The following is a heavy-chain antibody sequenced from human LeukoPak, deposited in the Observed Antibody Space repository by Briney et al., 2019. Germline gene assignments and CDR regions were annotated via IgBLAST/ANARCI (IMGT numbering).Heavy chain of an antibody. CDR1: GYTFSSYA. V-gene: IGHV1-3*04. CDR3: SLTTGVKENYYGMDV. D-gene: IGHD4-11*01. Sequence: RASVKVSCKASGYTFSSYAMHWVRQAPGQRLEWMAWINTGNGNTKYSQKFQGRVTITADESTSTAYMELSSLRSEDTAVYYCSLTTGVKENYYGMDVWGQGTTVTVSS. J-gene: IGHJ6*02. CDR2: INTGNGNT.